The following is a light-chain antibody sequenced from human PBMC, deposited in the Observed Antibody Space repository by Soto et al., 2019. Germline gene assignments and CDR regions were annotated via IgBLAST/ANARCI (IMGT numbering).Light chain of an antibody. V-gene: IGKV3-20*01. J-gene: IGKJ5*01. CDR1: QSVSSSN. Sequence: DIVLTQSPGTLSLSPGERATLSCRASQSVSSSNLAWYQQKPAQAPRLLIYAASRRAPGIPERFSGSGSGTDFTLTISRLEPEDSAVYYCQQYGSSAPYTFGQGTRLEIK. CDR3: QQYGSSAPYT. CDR2: AAS.